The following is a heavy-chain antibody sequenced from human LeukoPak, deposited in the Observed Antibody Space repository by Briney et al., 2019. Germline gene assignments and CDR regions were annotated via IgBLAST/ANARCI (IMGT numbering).Heavy chain of an antibody. CDR2: ISGSGGST. CDR3: AKESASGSSFLRNWFDP. J-gene: IGHJ5*02. D-gene: IGHD3-10*01. Sequence: GGSLRLSCAASGFTFSSYAMSWVRQAPGKGLEWVSAISGSGGSTYYADSVKGRFTISRDNSKNTLYLQINSLRAEDTAVYYCAKESASGSSFLRNWFDPWGQGTLVTVSS. V-gene: IGHV3-23*01. CDR1: GFTFSSYA.